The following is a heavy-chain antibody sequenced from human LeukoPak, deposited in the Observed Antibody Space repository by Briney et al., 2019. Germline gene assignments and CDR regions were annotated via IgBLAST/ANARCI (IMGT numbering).Heavy chain of an antibody. J-gene: IGHJ4*02. D-gene: IGHD3-22*01. V-gene: IGHV4-59*01. CDR3: ASTYYDTSGYDY. CDR1: GGSISSYY. CDR2: IYYSGST. Sequence: ETLSLTCTVSGGSISSYYWSWIRQPPGKGLEWIGYIYYSGSTNYNPSLTSRVTISVDTSKNQFSVKLSSVTAADTALYYCASTYYDTSGYDYWGQGTLVTVSS.